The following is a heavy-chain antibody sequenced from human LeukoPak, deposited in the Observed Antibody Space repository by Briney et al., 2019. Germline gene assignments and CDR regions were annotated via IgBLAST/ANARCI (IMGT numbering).Heavy chain of an antibody. CDR3: ASDLDPSPFDY. CDR2: INSAGSST. V-gene: IGHV3-74*01. CDR1: GFTFSGYW. Sequence: GGSLILSCAASGFTFSGYWMHWVRQAPGKGLVWVSRINSAGSSTNYADSVKGRFTISRDNAKNTLYLQMNSLRAEDTAVYYCASDLDPSPFDYWGQGTLVTVSS. J-gene: IGHJ4*02.